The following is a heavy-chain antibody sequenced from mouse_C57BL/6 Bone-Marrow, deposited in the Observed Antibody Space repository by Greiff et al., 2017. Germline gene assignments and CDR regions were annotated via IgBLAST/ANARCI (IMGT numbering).Heavy chain of an antibody. CDR1: GYTFTSYW. CDR2: IDPSDSYT. J-gene: IGHJ2*01. D-gene: IGHD2-2*01. Sequence: VQLQQPGAELVKPGASVTLSCKASGYTFTSYWMQWVKQRPGPGLEWIGEIDPSDSYTNYNQKFKGKATLTVDTSSSTAYMQLSSLTSEDSAVYYCAHLWLRNYWGQGTTLTVSS. V-gene: IGHV1-50*01. CDR3: AHLWLRNY.